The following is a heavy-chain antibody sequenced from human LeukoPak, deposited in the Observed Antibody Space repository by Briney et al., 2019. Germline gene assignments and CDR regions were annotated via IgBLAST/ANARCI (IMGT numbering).Heavy chain of an antibody. CDR1: GFTFSSYG. D-gene: IGHD2-15*01. CDR2: ISYDGSNK. CDR3: AREDIVVVVAATPGGYFDY. J-gene: IGHJ4*02. Sequence: GRSLRLSCAASGFTFSSYGMHWVRQAPGKGLEWVAVISYDGSNKYYADSVKGRFTISRDNSKNTLYLQMNSLRAEDTAVYYCAREDIVVVVAATPGGYFDYWGQGTLVTVSS. V-gene: IGHV3-30*03.